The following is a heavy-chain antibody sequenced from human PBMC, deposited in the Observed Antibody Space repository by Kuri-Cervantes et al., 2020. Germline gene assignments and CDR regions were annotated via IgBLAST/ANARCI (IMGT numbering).Heavy chain of an antibody. CDR3: AEGGEYRYSGSNVYYYYMDV. D-gene: IGHD1-26*01. Sequence: ASVKVSCKASGNTFTTYGISWVRQAPGQGLEWMGWISAYNGDTNYAQKYLGRVTMTTDTSTKTAYMELRSLRSDDTAVYYCAEGGEYRYSGSNVYYYYMDVWGKGTTVTVSS. CDR2: ISAYNGDT. V-gene: IGHV1-18*01. J-gene: IGHJ6*03. CDR1: GNTFTTYG.